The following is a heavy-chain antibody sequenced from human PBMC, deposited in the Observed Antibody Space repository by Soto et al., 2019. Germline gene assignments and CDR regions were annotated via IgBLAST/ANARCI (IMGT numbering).Heavy chain of an antibody. CDR3: AAASICSGGSCYGGRTYYYMDV. CDR1: GYTFTSYG. Sequence: ASVKVSCKASGYTFTSYGISWVRQAPGQGLEWMGWISAYNGNTNYAQKLQGRVTMTTDTSTSTAYMELRSLRSDDTAVYYCAAASICSGGSCYGGRTYYYMDVWGKGTTVTVSS. V-gene: IGHV1-18*01. D-gene: IGHD2-15*01. J-gene: IGHJ6*03. CDR2: ISAYNGNT.